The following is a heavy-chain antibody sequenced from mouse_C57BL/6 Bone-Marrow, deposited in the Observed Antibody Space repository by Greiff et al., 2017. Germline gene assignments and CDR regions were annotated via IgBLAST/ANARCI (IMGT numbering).Heavy chain of an antibody. V-gene: IGHV5-17*01. J-gene: IGHJ2*01. CDR2: ISSGSSTI. D-gene: IGHD2-1*01. CDR3: ARIYYGNFDY. CDR1: GFTFSDYG. Sequence: EVKLVESGGGLVKPGGSLKLSCAASGFTFSDYGMHWVRQAPEKGLEWVAYISSGSSTIYYADTVKGRFTISRDNAKNTLFLQMTSLRSEDTAMYYCARIYYGNFDYWGQGTTLTVSS.